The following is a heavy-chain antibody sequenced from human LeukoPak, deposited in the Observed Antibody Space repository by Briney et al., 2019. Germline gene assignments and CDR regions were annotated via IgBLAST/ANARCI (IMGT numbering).Heavy chain of an antibody. V-gene: IGHV3-23*01. CDR3: AKDRDCSGGSCRSEYFQH. Sequence: GGSLRLSCAASGSTFSSYAMSWVRQAPGKGLEWVSAISGSGGSTYYADSVKGRFTISRDNSKNTLYLQMNSLRAEDTAVYYCAKDRDCSGGSCRSEYFQHWGQGTLVTVSS. CDR2: ISGSGGST. CDR1: GSTFSSYA. J-gene: IGHJ1*01. D-gene: IGHD2-15*01.